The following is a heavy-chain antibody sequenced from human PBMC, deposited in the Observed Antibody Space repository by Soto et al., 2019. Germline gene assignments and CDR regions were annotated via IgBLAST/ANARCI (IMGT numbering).Heavy chain of an antibody. V-gene: IGHV1-46*01. CDR1: GYTFTGYY. CDR2: INPSGGST. Sequence: ASVKVSCKASGYTFTGYYMHWVRQAPGQGLEWMGIINPSGGSTSYAQKFQGRVTMTRDTSTSTVYMELSSLRSEDTAVYYCARELTGRRAFDIWGQGTMVTVSS. CDR3: ARELTGRRAFDI. J-gene: IGHJ3*02. D-gene: IGHD1-20*01.